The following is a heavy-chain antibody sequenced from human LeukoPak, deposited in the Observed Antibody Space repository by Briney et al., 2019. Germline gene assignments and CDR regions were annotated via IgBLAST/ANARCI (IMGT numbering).Heavy chain of an antibody. V-gene: IGHV4-4*07. CDR3: ARGRYCSADICSGGDAFDI. Sequence: SETLSLTCTVSGGSISNYYWSWIRQPAGKGLEWIGRIYTRGSTSYNPSLKSRVTMSVDTSKNQFSLKLSSVTAADTAVYYCARGRYCSADICSGGDAFDIWGQGTMVSVSS. CDR1: GGSISNYY. CDR2: IYTRGST. D-gene: IGHD2-15*01. J-gene: IGHJ3*02.